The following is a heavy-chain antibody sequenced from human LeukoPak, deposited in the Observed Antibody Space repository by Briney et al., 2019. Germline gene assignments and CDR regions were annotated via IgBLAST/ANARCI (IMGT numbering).Heavy chain of an antibody. D-gene: IGHD2-8*01. CDR3: ARDRHCANGVCHNSAGMDV. Sequence: GGSLRLSCAASGFTVSSNYMSWVRLAPGKGLEWVSVIYSGGSTYYADSVKGRFTISRDNSKNTLYLQMNSLRAEDTAVYYCARDRHCANGVCHNSAGMDVWGQGTTVTVSS. J-gene: IGHJ6*02. CDR1: GFTVSSNY. CDR2: IYSGGST. V-gene: IGHV3-53*01.